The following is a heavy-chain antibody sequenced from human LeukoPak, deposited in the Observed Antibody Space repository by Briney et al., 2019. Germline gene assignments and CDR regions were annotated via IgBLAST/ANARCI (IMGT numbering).Heavy chain of an antibody. Sequence: AGGPRRLPCPASGLPFGNYRMHWVHQAPGKGLEWVEIISYDGSNKYYADSVRGRFPISKDNTQNPLYLQMNSLRAEDTAVYYCAPHRGDYASGYIDYWGQGTLVTVSS. CDR1: GLPFGNYR. CDR3: APHRGDYASGYIDY. J-gene: IGHJ4*02. V-gene: IGHV3-30*03. CDR2: ISYDGSNK. D-gene: IGHD5-12*01.